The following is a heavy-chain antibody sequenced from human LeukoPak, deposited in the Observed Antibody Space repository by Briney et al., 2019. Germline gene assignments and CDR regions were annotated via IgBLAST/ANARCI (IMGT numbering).Heavy chain of an antibody. CDR3: ARLSYYYYMDV. CDR1: GGSFSGYY. V-gene: IGHV4-34*01. J-gene: IGHJ6*03. Sequence: SETLSLTCAVYGGSFSGYYWSWIRQPPGKGLEWIGSIYYSGSTYYNPSLKSRVTISVDTSKNQFSLKLSSVTAADTAVYYCARLSYYYYMDVWGKGTTVTVSS. CDR2: IYYSGST.